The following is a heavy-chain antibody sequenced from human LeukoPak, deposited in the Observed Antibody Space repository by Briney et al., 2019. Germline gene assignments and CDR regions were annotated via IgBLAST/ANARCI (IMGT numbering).Heavy chain of an antibody. J-gene: IGHJ6*03. CDR2: INTNTGNP. CDR1: GYTFTSYD. D-gene: IGHD3-3*01. Sequence: ASVKVSCKASGYTFTSYDINWVRQAPGQGLEWMGWINTNTGNPTYAQGFTGRFVFSLDTSVSTAYLQISSLKAEDTAVYYCARSPYYDFWSGYYTFYYYYMDVWGKGTTVTVSS. CDR3: ARSPYYDFWSGYYTFYYYYMDV. V-gene: IGHV7-4-1*02.